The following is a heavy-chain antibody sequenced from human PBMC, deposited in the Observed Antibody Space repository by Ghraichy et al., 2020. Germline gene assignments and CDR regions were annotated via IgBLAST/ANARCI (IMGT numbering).Heavy chain of an antibody. J-gene: IGHJ5*02. CDR2: ISAYNVNT. CDR3: ARDHGVVTPFDWFDP. Sequence: ASVKVSCKASGYTFTSYGISWVRQAPGQGLEWMGWISAYNVNTHYAQKLQGRVTMTTDTSTSTAYMELRSLRSDDTAVYYCARDHGVVTPFDWFDPWGQGTLVTVSS. D-gene: IGHD4-23*01. CDR1: GYTFTSYG. V-gene: IGHV1-18*01.